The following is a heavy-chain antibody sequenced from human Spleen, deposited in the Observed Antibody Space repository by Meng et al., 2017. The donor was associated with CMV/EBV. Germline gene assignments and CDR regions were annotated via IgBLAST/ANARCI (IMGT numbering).Heavy chain of an antibody. J-gene: IGHJ3*02. V-gene: IGHV5-51*01. D-gene: IGHD2-2*01. CDR2: IYPGDSDT. CDR3: ASMTFSSTSCYGAFDI. Sequence: KVSCKGSGYSFTSYWISWVRQMPGKGLEWMGIIYPGDSDTRYSPSFQGQVTISADKSISTAYLQWSSLKASDTAMYYFASMTFSSTSCYGAFDIWGQGTMVTVSS. CDR1: GYSFTSYW.